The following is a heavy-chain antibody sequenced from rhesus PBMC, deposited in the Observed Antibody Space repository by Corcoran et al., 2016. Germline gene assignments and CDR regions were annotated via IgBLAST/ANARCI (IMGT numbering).Heavy chain of an antibody. Sequence: QLQLQESGPGLVQPSETLSLPCAVSGGSLSSNSCSWIRPPPGKGLEWIGRISCSGGSTDYNPSLKSRVTISTDTSKNQFSLKLSSVTAADTAVYYCARDGGTMARLDYWGQGVLVTVSS. J-gene: IGHJ4*01. V-gene: IGHV4-173*01. CDR1: GGSLSSNS. D-gene: IGHD3-28*01. CDR3: ARDGGTMARLDY. CDR2: ISCSGGST.